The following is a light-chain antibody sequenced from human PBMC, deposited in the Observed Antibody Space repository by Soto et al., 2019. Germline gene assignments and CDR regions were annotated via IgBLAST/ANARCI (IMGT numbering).Light chain of an antibody. Sequence: DIQMTQSPSSLSASIGDTVIITCQASQDISKYVNWYQQRRGRAPKLLIYDASYLETGVPFRFSGRGSRTNFTFTSNGLQPEDTATYYCQHSDYFPLTFCPGTTVDV. CDR3: QHSDYFPLT. V-gene: IGKV1-33*01. CDR2: DAS. CDR1: QDISKY. J-gene: IGKJ3*01.